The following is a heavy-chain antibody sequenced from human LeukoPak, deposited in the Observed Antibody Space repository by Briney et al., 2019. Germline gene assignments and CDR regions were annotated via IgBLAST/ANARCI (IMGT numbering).Heavy chain of an antibody. V-gene: IGHV4-4*07. Sequence: SETLSLTCTVSGGSISSYYWSWIRQPAGKGLEWIGRISPSGSTNHNPSLTSRVTISVDTSKNQFSLKLDFVTAADTAVYYCARVSYQEGVDYWGQGTLVTVSS. D-gene: IGHD2-2*01. CDR1: GGSISSYY. CDR3: ARVSYQEGVDY. J-gene: IGHJ4*02. CDR2: ISPSGST.